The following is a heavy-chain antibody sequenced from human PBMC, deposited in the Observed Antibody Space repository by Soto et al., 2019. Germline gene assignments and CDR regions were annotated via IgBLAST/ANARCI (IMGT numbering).Heavy chain of an antibody. V-gene: IGHV3-7*01. J-gene: IGHJ5*02. D-gene: IGHD1-20*01. CDR1: GFTFSSYW. Sequence: GGSLRLSCAASGFTFSSYWMSWVRQAPGKGLEWVANIKQDGSGKYYVDSVKGRFTISRDNAKNSLYLQMNSLRAEDTAVYYCARDNVYNWNPTGQFDPWGQGTLVTVSS. CDR2: IKQDGSGK. CDR3: ARDNVYNWNPTGQFDP.